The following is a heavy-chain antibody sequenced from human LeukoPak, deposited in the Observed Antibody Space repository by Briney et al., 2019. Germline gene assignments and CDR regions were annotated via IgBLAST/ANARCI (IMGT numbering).Heavy chain of an antibody. D-gene: IGHD4-17*01. CDR1: GGSISSAGYY. V-gene: IGHV4-31*03. J-gene: IGHJ4*02. CDR3: ARGRDYGYFDY. Sequence: PSQTLSLTCTVSGGSISSAGYYWTWIRQHPGKGLECIGYIYSSESTYYNPSLKSRVTISGDTSKNQFSLNLSSVTAAVTAVYYCARGRDYGYFDYWGQGTLVTVSS. CDR2: IYSSEST.